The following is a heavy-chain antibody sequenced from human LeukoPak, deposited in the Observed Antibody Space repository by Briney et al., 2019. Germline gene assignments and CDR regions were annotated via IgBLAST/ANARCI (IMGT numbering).Heavy chain of an antibody. CDR2: IYTSGST. CDR3: ARRRTGSNPFDY. Sequence: SETLSLTCAVYGGSFSGYYWSWIRQPPGKGLEWIGYIYTSGSTNYNPSLKSRVTISLDTSKNQFSLKLSSVTAADTAVYYCARRRTGSNPFDYWGQGTLVTVSS. J-gene: IGHJ4*02. V-gene: IGHV4-4*09. D-gene: IGHD2-15*01. CDR1: GGSFSGYY.